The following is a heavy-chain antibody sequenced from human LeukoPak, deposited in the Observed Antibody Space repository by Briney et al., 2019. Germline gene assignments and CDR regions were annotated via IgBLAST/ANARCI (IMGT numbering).Heavy chain of an antibody. D-gene: IGHD3-3*01. J-gene: IGHJ4*02. V-gene: IGHV1-46*01. CDR1: GYTFINYY. CDR2: INPSAGST. CDR3: ARGSRFDIAY. Sequence: ASVKVSCRASGYTFINYYMHWVRQAPRQRLEWTGIINPSAGSTSYVPKFQGRVTMTRDTSTSTVYMELSSLKFEDTAVYYCARGSRFDIAYWGQGTLVTVSS.